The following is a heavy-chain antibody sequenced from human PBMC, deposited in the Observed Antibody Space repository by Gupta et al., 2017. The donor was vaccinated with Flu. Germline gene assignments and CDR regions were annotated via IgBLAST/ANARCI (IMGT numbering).Heavy chain of an antibody. D-gene: IGHD4-17*01. Sequence: EVQLVESGGGLVQPGGSLRLSCGASGLTLSDYWMSWVRQAPGKGPELVANINRDGSVINYMDFVRGRFTISRDNAKNAVYFQMNSLRVDDTAVYYCARDVGSGDYDSWGQGTLVTVSS. CDR2: INRDGSVI. V-gene: IGHV3-7*01. J-gene: IGHJ5*01. CDR3: ARDVGSGDYDS. CDR1: GLTLSDYW.